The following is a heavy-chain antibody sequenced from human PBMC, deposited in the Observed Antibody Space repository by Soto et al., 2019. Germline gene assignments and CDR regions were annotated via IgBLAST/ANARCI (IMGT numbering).Heavy chain of an antibody. CDR2: FYYSGST. CDR3: ARLVVVVPSAINYYYYGMYV. Sequence: SETLSLTCTVSGGSISSSSYYWGWIRQPPGKGLEWIGSFYYSGSTYYNPSLKSRVTISVDTSKNQFSLKLSSVTAADTAVYYCARLVVVVPSAINYYYYGMYVWGQGTTVTGSS. CDR1: GGSISSSSYY. V-gene: IGHV4-39*01. J-gene: IGHJ6*02. D-gene: IGHD2-2*01.